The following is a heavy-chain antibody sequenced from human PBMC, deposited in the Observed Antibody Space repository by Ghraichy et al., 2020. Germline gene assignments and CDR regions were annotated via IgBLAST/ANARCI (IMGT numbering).Heavy chain of an antibody. D-gene: IGHD2-2*03. J-gene: IGHJ5*02. CDR2: IIPIFGTA. CDR1: GGTFSSYA. Sequence: SVKVSCKASGGTFSSYAISWVRQAPGQGLEWMGGIIPIFGTANYAQKFQGRVTITTDESTSTAYMELSSLRSEDTAVYYCARLDIVVVPAAMEEGWFDPWGQGTLVTVSS. CDR3: ARLDIVVVPAAMEEGWFDP. V-gene: IGHV1-69*05.